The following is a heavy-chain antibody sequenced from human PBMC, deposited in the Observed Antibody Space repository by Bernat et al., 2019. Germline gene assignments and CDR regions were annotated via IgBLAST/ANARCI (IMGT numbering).Heavy chain of an antibody. CDR1: GFTFSSYG. CDR3: AKERDSSNWYGGGFDY. J-gene: IGHJ4*02. V-gene: IGHV3-30*18. Sequence: QVQLVESGGGVVQPGRSLRLSCAASGFTFSSYGMHWVRQAPGKGLEWVAVLSNHGHNKDYADSVKDRLTISRDNSQNTLYLKMNSLRVEDTAVYYWAKERDSSNWYGGGFDYWGQGTLVTDSS. D-gene: IGHD6-13*01. CDR2: LSNHGHNK.